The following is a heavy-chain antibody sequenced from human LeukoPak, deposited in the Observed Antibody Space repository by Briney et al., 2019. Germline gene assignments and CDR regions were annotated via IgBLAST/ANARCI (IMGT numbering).Heavy chain of an antibody. Sequence: SVKVSCKASGYTFTSHAMHWVRQAPGQGLEWMGGIIPIFGTANYAQKFQGRVTITADESTSTAYMELSSLRSEDTAVYYCARGPGHCSSTSCYTGPTEYFQHWGQGTLVTVSS. CDR1: GYTFTSHA. D-gene: IGHD2-2*02. CDR2: IIPIFGTA. J-gene: IGHJ1*01. V-gene: IGHV1-69*13. CDR3: ARGPGHCSSTSCYTGPTEYFQH.